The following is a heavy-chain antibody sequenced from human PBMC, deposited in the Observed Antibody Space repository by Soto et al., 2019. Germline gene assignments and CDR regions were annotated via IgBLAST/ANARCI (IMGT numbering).Heavy chain of an antibody. CDR2: ISGTSVYI. J-gene: IGHJ5*02. CDR3: AREGALKPFSS. Sequence: EVQLVESGGGLVKPGGSLRLSWVASGFTFSNYNMNLVRQAPGKGLEWVSHISGTSVYIHYADSVKGRFTISRDNARNSVYLQMDSLRVEDTGVYYCAREGALKPFSSWGQGALVTVSS. V-gene: IGHV3-21*01. CDR1: GFTFSNYN.